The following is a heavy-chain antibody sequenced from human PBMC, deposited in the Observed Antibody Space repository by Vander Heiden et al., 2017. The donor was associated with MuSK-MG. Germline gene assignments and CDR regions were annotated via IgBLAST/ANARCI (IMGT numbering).Heavy chain of an antibody. CDR2: IKHSGST. CDR3: ARDRGYCSGGSCYYFDY. CDR1: GGSCSGYY. D-gene: IGHD2-15*01. Sequence: QVQLQQRGAGLLKPSETLSLTCAVYGGSCSGYYWSRIRQPPGKGLEWIGEIKHSGSTNYNPSLKSRVTISVDTSKNQFSLKLSSVTAADTAVYYCARDRGYCSGGSCYYFDYWGQGTLVTVSS. J-gene: IGHJ4*02. V-gene: IGHV4-34*01.